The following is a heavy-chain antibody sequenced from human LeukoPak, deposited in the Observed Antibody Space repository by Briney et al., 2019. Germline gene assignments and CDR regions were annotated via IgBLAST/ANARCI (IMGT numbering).Heavy chain of an antibody. J-gene: IGHJ4*02. CDR2: IDKHGSGK. CDR3: ARDAGWGYYDL. D-gene: IGHD1-26*01. Sequence: AGGSLRLSCVASGFTFSISLVTWVRQAPGKGLEWVANIDKHGSGKYYVDSVRGRFAISRDYASNSVFLQMDSLRAEDTSVYYCARDAGWGYYDLWGQGTPVTVSS. CDR1: GFTFSISL. V-gene: IGHV3-7*01.